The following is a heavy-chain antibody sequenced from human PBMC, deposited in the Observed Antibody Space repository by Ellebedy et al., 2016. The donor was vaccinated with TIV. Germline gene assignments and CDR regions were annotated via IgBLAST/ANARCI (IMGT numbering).Heavy chain of an antibody. CDR2: IKQDGSEK. J-gene: IGHJ2*01. Sequence: GESLKISXAASGFTFSSFWMQWVRQAPGKGLEWVANIKQDGSEKHYGDSVKGRFTIFRDNAKNSLYLQMNSLRAEDTAVYYCARRYFDLWGRGTLVTVSS. CDR1: GFTFSSFW. V-gene: IGHV3-7*01. CDR3: ARRYFDL.